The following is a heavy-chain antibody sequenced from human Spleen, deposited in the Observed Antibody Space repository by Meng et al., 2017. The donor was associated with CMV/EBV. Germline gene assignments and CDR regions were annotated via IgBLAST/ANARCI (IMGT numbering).Heavy chain of an antibody. D-gene: IGHD2-2*01. CDR1: GFTFSTYS. V-gene: IGHV3-21*01. CDR2: ISSSAYI. J-gene: IGHJ4*02. Sequence: GESLKISCAASGFTFSTYSMTWVRQAPGKGLEWVSSISSSAYIYYADSVKGRFTISRDNAKNSLYLQMNSLRAEDTAVYYCARDGLGYCSSISCYGLDYWGQGTLVTVSS. CDR3: ARDGLGYCSSISCYGLDY.